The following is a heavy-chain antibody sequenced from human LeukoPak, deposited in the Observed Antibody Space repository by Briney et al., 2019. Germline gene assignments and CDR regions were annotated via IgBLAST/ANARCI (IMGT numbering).Heavy chain of an antibody. CDR2: FDPEDGGT. V-gene: IGHV1-24*01. CDR3: ATDPAIVGATG. J-gene: IGHJ4*02. CDR1: GYTLTELS. Sequence: GASVRVSCKVSGYTLTELSMHWVRQAPGKGLEWMGGFDPEDGGTIYAQKFQGRVTMTEDTSTDTAYMELSSLRSEDTAVYYCATDPAIVGATGWGQGTLVTVSS. D-gene: IGHD1-26*01.